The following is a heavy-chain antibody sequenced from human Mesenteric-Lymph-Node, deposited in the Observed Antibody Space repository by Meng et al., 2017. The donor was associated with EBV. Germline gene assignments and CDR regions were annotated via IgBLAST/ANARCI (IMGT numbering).Heavy chain of an antibody. Sequence: VKLQRWGAGLLEPSEALSLTCAVYGGSFSGYYWSWIRQPPGKGLEWIGEINHSGSTNYNPSLKSRVTISVDTSKNQFSLKLSSVTAADTAVYYCARGYGSGHLWGQGTLVTVSS. D-gene: IGHD3-10*01. CDR3: ARGYGSGHL. CDR1: GGSFSGYY. CDR2: INHSGST. V-gene: IGHV4-34*01. J-gene: IGHJ4*02.